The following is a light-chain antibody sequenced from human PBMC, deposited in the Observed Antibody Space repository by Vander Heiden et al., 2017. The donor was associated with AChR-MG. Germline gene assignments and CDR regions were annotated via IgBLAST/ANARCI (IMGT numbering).Light chain of an antibody. J-gene: IGLJ2*01. Sequence: QSALTQPASVSGSPGQSITISCHGSSSHVDRYNYVPWYQQHPGKAPKLMSYDVSNRPSGVSNRFAGSKSGNTASPTISGLQAEDEAYYYCSSYTSSSTVVFGGGTNLTVL. CDR1: SSHVDRYNY. CDR3: SSYTSSSTVV. V-gene: IGLV2-14*03. CDR2: DVS.